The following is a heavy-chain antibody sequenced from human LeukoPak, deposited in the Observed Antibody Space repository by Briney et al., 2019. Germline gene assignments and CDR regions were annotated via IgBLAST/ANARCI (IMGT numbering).Heavy chain of an antibody. J-gene: IGHJ4*02. CDR3: AKAYTSGWYFCFDY. D-gene: IGHD6-19*01. Sequence: GGSLRLSCAASGFIVSSNYMSWVRQAPGKGLEWVSVIYSGVTTYYADSVKGRFTISRDNSKNTLYLQMNSLRVEDTAVYYCAKAYTSGWYFCFDYWGQGALVTVSS. V-gene: IGHV3-53*01. CDR1: GFIVSSNY. CDR2: IYSGVTT.